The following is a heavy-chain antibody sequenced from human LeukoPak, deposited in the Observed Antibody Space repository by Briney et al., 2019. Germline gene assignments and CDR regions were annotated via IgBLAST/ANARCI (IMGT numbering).Heavy chain of an antibody. J-gene: IGHJ4*02. CDR2: INHSGST. Sequence: PSETLSLTCAVYGGSFSGYYWSWIRQPPGKGLEWIGEINHSGSTNYNPSLKSRVTISVDTSKNQFSLKLSSVTAADTAVYYRARDRVPTPTTGYYPGGYFFDYWGQGTLVTVSS. CDR1: GGSFSGYY. V-gene: IGHV4-34*01. D-gene: IGHD3-9*01. CDR3: ARDRVPTPTTGYYPGGYFFDY.